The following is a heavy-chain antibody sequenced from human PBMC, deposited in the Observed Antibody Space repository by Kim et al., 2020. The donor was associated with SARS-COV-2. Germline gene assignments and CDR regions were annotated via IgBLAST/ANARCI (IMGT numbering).Heavy chain of an antibody. V-gene: IGHV4-59*13. CDR1: GGSISSYY. D-gene: IGHD3-22*01. J-gene: IGHJ3*02. CDR3: ARVLHYDSSGYYYITGAFDT. CDR2: IYYSGST. Sequence: SETLSLTCTVSGGSISSYYWSWIRQPPGKGLEWIGYIYYSGSTNYNPSLKSRVTISVDTSKNQFSLKLSSVTAADTAVYYCARVLHYDSSGYYYITGAFDTWGQGTMVTVSS.